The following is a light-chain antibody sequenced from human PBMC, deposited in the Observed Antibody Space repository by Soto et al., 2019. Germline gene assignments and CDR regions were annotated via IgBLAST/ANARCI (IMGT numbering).Light chain of an antibody. CDR2: DAS. J-gene: IGKJ1*01. CDR1: QSVGSF. Sequence: IVLTQSPATLSLSPGERATLSCRASQSVGSFLAWSQQKRGQAPRLLIYDASNRATGIPARFSGSGSWTDFTLTISGLEPEDFTVDYCQQRSSWPWTFGQGTKVEIK. CDR3: QQRSSWPWT. V-gene: IGKV3-11*01.